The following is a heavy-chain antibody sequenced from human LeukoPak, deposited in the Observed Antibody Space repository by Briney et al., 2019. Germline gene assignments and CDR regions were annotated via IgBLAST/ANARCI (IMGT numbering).Heavy chain of an antibody. V-gene: IGHV5-51*01. Sequence: GESLKISCKGSGYSFSSYWIAWVRQMPGKGLEWTGIIYPGDSDIRYSPSFQGQVTISADKSISTAYLQWSSLKASDTAMYYCARQDGSALYYFDYWGQGTLVTVSS. CDR2: IYPGDSDI. CDR3: ARQDGSALYYFDY. CDR1: GYSFSSYW. J-gene: IGHJ4*02. D-gene: IGHD5-24*01.